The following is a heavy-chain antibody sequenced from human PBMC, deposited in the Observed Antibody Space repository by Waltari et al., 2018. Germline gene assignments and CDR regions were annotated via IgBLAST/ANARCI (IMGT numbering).Heavy chain of an antibody. CDR3: AKDYRGEDSSSWFVGNAFDI. D-gene: IGHD6-13*01. Sequence: LSCAASGFTFSSYGMHWVRQAPGKGLEWVAVISYDGSNKYYADSVKGRFTISRDNSKNTLYLQMNSLRAEDTAVYYCAKDYRGEDSSSWFVGNAFDIWGQGTMVTVSS. CDR2: ISYDGSNK. CDR1: GFTFSSYG. J-gene: IGHJ3*02. V-gene: IGHV3-30*18.